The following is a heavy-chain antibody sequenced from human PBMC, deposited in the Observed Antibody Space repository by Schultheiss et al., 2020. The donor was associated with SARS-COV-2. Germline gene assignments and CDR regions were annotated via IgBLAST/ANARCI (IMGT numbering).Heavy chain of an antibody. V-gene: IGHV4-39*01. CDR2: IYYSGST. Sequence: SETLSLTCTVSGGSISSSSYYWGWIRQPPGKGLEWIGSIYYSGSTYYNPSLKSRVTISVDTSKNQFSLKLSSVTAADTAVYYCARHNNEDSITILGSRYDAFDIWGQGTMVTVSS. CDR3: ARHNNEDSITILGSRYDAFDI. CDR1: GGSISSSSYY. D-gene: IGHD3-3*01. J-gene: IGHJ3*02.